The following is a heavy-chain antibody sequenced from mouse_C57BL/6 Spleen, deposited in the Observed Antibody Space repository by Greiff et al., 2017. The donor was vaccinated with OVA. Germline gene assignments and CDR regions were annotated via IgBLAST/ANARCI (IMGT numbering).Heavy chain of an antibody. Sequence: EVKLMESGGGLVQPGGSMKLSCVASGFTFSNYWMNWVRQSPEKGLEWVAQIRLKSDNYATHYAESVKGRFTISRDDSKSSVYLQMNNLRAEDTGIYYCTIDYDYGAWFAYWGQGTLVTVSA. CDR3: TIDYDYGAWFAY. V-gene: IGHV6-3*01. J-gene: IGHJ3*01. CDR1: GFTFSNYW. D-gene: IGHD2-4*01. CDR2: IRLKSDNYAT.